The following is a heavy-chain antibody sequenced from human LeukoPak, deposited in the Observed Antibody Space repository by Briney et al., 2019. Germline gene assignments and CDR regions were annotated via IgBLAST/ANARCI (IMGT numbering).Heavy chain of an antibody. CDR2: IIPIFGIA. CDR1: GGTFSSYA. J-gene: IGHJ4*02. V-gene: IGHV1-69*04. Sequence: GASVKVSCKASGGTFSSYAISWVRQAPGQGLEWMGRIIPIFGIANYAQEFQGRVTITADKSTSTAYMELSSLRSEDTAVYYCARYYYDSSGFSQTFFDCWGQGTLVTVSS. CDR3: ARYYYDSSGFSQTFFDC. D-gene: IGHD3-22*01.